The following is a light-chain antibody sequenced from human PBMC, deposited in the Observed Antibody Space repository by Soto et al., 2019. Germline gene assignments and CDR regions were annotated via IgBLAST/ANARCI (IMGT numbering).Light chain of an antibody. CDR2: AAS. CDR1: QAIANF. V-gene: IGKV1-27*01. J-gene: IGKJ4*01. Sequence: DIQMTQSPSSLSASVGDRVTITCRANQAIANFLAWYQQKPGKDPKLLIYAASTLQSGVPSRFSGSGSGTAFTLTISSLQPEDVGTYYCQKYDRAPFTFGGGTKVEIK. CDR3: QKYDRAPFT.